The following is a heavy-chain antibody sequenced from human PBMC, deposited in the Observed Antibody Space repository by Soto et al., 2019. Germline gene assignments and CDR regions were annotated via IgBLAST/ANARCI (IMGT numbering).Heavy chain of an antibody. CDR3: ARAYTYYYDSSGYYWFDP. J-gene: IGHJ5*02. V-gene: IGHV1-18*04. D-gene: IGHD3-22*01. CDR2: ISAYNGNT. Sequence: GASVKVSCKASGYTFTSYGISWVRQAPGQGLEWMGWISAYNGNTNYAQKLQGRVTMTTDTSTSTAYMELRSLRSDDTAVYYCARAYTYYYDSSGYYWFDPWGQGTLVTVS. CDR1: GYTFTSYG.